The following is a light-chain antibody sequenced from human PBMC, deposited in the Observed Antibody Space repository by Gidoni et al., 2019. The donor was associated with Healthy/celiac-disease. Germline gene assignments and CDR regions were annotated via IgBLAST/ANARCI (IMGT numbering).Light chain of an antibody. CDR2: GAA. CDR1: RSVGSS. Sequence: QPASPGATAPLSCRGSRSVGSSLAWYHQKPCQAPTLLINGAATRATGITAAFSGRGSGPEFTLTISSLQSEDFAVDYCQQYNTWPLYTFGQGTKLEIK. CDR3: QQYNTWPLYT. J-gene: IGKJ2*01. V-gene: IGKV3-15*01.